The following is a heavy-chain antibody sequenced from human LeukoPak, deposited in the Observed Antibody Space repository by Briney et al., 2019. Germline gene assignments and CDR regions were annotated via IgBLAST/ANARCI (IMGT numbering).Heavy chain of an antibody. CDR3: ARDRSTSYFDY. J-gene: IGHJ4*02. D-gene: IGHD1-26*01. CDR1: GFTFRNFG. Sequence: PGGSLRLSCAASGFTFRNFGMHWLRQAPGKGLEWVAFTWYNEANKYYADSVQGRFTISRDNSKNALYLQMNSLRAEDTAVYYCARDRSTSYFDYWGQGTLVTVSS. CDR2: TWYNEANK. V-gene: IGHV3-33*01.